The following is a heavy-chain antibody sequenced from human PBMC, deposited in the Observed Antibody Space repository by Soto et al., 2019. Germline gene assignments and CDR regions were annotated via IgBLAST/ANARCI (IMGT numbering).Heavy chain of an antibody. D-gene: IGHD3-22*01. CDR3: ARLKLDYEGRYFDY. CDR1: GGTFSSYA. J-gene: IGHJ4*02. Sequence: QVQLVQSGAEVKKPGSSVKVSCKASGGTFSSYAISWVRQAPGQGLEWMGGIIPIFGTANYAQKFQGRVTITADESTSTAYMELSSLISEDTAVYYCARLKLDYEGRYFDYWGQGTLVTVSS. V-gene: IGHV1-69*01. CDR2: IIPIFGTA.